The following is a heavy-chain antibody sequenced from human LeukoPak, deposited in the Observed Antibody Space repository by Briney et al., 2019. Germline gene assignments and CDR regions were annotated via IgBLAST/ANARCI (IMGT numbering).Heavy chain of an antibody. CDR1: GGSISSSSYY. D-gene: IGHD4-17*01. CDR3: ARQSHSSTAPGFYYFDY. J-gene: IGHJ4*02. Sequence: SETLSLTCTVSGGSISSSSYYWGWIRQPPGKGLEWIGSIYYSGSTYYNPSLKSRVTISVDTSKDQFSLKLSSVTAADTAVYYCARQSHSSTAPGFYYFDYWGQGTLVTVSS. V-gene: IGHV4-39*01. CDR2: IYYSGST.